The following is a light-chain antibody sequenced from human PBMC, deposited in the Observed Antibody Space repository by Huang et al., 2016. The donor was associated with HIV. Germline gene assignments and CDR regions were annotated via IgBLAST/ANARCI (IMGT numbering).Light chain of an antibody. V-gene: IGKV1-9*01. CDR3: LQLNSYPVT. Sequence: IQLTQSPSSLSASIGDRVTITCRASQDISSDLAWYQQKPGKAPKILIYAASTLESGVPSRFNGSGSGTDFTLTISNLQPEDFATYYCLQLNSYPVTFGPGTNVDV. CDR1: QDISSD. J-gene: IGKJ3*01. CDR2: AAS.